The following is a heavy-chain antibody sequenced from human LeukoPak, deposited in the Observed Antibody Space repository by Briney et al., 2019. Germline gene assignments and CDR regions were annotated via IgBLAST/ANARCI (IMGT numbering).Heavy chain of an antibody. CDR1: GFTVNSNY. CDR3: ARFRKYSSSYFDY. J-gene: IGHJ4*02. CDR2: IYSGGST. Sequence: GGSLRLSCAASGFTVNSNYMIWVRQAPGKGLEWVSVIYSGGSTYYADSVKGRFTISRDNSKNTLYLQMNSLRAEDTAVYYCARFRKYSSSYFDYWGQGTLVTVSS. V-gene: IGHV3-53*01. D-gene: IGHD6-6*01.